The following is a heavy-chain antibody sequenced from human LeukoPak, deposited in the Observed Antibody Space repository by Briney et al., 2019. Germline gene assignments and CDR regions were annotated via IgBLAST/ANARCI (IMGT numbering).Heavy chain of an antibody. CDR2: IHSGGTT. CDR1: GFIVSSDF. V-gene: IGHV3-53*01. CDR3: ATSRGAA. J-gene: IGHJ6*02. Sequence: GGPLRLSCAVSGFIVSSDFMGWVRQAPGQGLEWVSAIHSGGTTLYAASVKGRFIISRDNAKNTLYLQMRSLRADDTAVYYCATSRGAAWGQGTTVTVSS.